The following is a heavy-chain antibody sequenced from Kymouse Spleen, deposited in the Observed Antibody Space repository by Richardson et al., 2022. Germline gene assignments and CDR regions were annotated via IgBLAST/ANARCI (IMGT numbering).Heavy chain of an antibody. CDR3: AREFRGWAHYYYYGMDV. Sequence: EVQLVESGGGLVKPGGSLRLSCAASGFTFSSYSMNWVRQAPGKGLEWVSSISSSSSYIYYADSVKGRFTISRDNAKNSLYLQMNSLRAEDTAVYYCAREFRGWAHYYYYGMDVWGQGTTVTVSS. CDR2: ISSSSSYI. J-gene: IGHJ6*02. V-gene: IGHV3-21*03. D-gene: IGHD3-10*01. CDR1: GFTFSSYS.